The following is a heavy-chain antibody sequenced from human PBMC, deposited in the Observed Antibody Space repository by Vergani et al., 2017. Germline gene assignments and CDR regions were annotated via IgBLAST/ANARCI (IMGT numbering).Heavy chain of an antibody. D-gene: IGHD2-21*02. CDR3: ARSVVTARAYFDY. CDR1: GFSVSYGYY. CDR2: MWHSGTT. J-gene: IGHJ4*02. Sequence: QVQLQESGPGLVKPSQTLSLTCTVSGFSVSYGYYWGWIRQPPGKGLEWIGSMWHSGTTYYNPSLRSRVTISMDTSKNQFFLNLSSVTAADTAVYYCARSVVTARAYFDYWCRGTMVPVSS. V-gene: IGHV4-38-2*02.